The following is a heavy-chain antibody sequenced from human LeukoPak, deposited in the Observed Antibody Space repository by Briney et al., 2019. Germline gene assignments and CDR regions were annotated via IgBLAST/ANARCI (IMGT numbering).Heavy chain of an antibody. CDR1: GFTVSSNY. J-gene: IGHJ3*02. D-gene: IGHD2-15*01. CDR3: ASETIIGYCSGGSCSTPKNAFDI. V-gene: IGHV3-66*01. CDR2: IYSGGST. Sequence: PGGSLRLSCAASGFTVSSNYMSWVRQAPGKGLEWVSVIYSGGSTYYADSVKGRFTISRDNSKNTLYLQMNSLRAEDTAVYYCASETIIGYCSGGSCSTPKNAFDIWGQGTMVTVSS.